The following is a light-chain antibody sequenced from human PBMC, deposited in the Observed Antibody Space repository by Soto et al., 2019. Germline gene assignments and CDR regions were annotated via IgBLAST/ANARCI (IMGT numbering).Light chain of an antibody. CDR1: SSDVGSNNH. CDR2: EAT. CDR3: SSYAGSNTFYI. J-gene: IGLJ1*01. V-gene: IGLV2-23*01. Sequence: QSALTQPASVSGSPGQSITISCTGTSSDVGSNNHVSWYQQHPGKAPKLMIYEATQRPSGVSDRLSGSKSGNTASLTISGLQAEDEADYYCSSYAGSNTFYIFATGTKVTFL.